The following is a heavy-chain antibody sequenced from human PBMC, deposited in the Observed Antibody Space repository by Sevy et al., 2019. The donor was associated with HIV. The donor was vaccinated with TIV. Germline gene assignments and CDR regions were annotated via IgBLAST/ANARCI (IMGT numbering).Heavy chain of an antibody. Sequence: GESLKISCEASEFTVSRNYMNWIRQVPGKGLEWVSLIYSDGSTYYADSVKGRFTISREASKNTLHLQMNNLRGEDTAIYYCAGMARQIISHWYFDLWGRGTLVTVSS. V-gene: IGHV3-53*01. J-gene: IGHJ2*01. CDR1: EFTVSRNY. CDR3: AGMARQIISHWYFDL. CDR2: IYSDGST. D-gene: IGHD3-10*01.